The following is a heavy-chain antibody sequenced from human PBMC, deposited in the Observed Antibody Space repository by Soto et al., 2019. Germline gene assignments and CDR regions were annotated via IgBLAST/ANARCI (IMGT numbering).Heavy chain of an antibody. J-gene: IGHJ4*01. Sequence: GESLNISCKGSGYNFAGYWIAWVRQMPGKGLELMAIIYPSDSDTRYRPSFQGQVTISADKSTSSAYLQWSSLRASDTAMYYCARGEVSSRPFDYWGQGTPVTVSS. CDR2: IYPSDSDT. CDR1: GYNFAGYW. V-gene: IGHV5-51*01. CDR3: ARGEVSSRPFDY.